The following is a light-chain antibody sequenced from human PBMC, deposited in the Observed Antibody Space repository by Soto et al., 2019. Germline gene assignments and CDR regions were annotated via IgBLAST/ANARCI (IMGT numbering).Light chain of an antibody. Sequence: EIVLTQSPGTLSLSPGERATLSCRASQIVRSTYLAWFQQKPDQAPRLLIYGASTRATGIPDRFSGSGSGTDFTLTISGLEPEDFALYYCQQYGVTPPNTCGGGTKVEV. J-gene: IGKJ4*01. CDR1: QIVRSTY. CDR3: QQYGVTPPNT. CDR2: GAS. V-gene: IGKV3-20*01.